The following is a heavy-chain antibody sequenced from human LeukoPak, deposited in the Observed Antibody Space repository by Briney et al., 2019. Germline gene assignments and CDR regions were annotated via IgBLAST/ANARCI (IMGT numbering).Heavy chain of an antibody. CDR3: ARGVITFGGVIESLDY. J-gene: IGHJ4*02. CDR1: GGSISSYY. Sequence: SETLSLTCAVSGGSISSYYWSWIRQPPGKGLEWIGYIYYSGSTYYNPSLKSRVTISVDTSKNQFSLKLSSLTAADTAVYYCARGVITFGGVIESLDYWGQGTLVTVSS. CDR2: IYYSGST. D-gene: IGHD3-16*02. V-gene: IGHV4-59*08.